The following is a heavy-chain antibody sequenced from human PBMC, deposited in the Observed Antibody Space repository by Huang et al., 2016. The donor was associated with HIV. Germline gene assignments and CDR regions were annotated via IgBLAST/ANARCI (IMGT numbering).Heavy chain of an antibody. CDR3: VRDPRIQSWLNYFDY. CDR1: GFTFSSYW. CDR2: INSDGGSS. D-gene: IGHD3-22*01. J-gene: IGHJ4*02. Sequence: EVQLVESGGGLVQPGGSLRLSCAASGFTFSSYWMHWVRQAPVKGLVWVSRINSDGGSSGDADAVKGRFTISRDNAKNTLYLQMNSLRAEDTAVYYCVRDPRIQSWLNYFDYWGQGTLVSVSS. V-gene: IGHV3-74*01.